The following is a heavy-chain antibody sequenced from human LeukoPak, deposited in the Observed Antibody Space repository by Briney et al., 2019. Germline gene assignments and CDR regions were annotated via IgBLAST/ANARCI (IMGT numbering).Heavy chain of an antibody. CDR2: FDPEDGET. D-gene: IGHD3-22*01. J-gene: IGHJ4*02. CDR3: ATWPYYYDSSGYY. Sequence: GASVKVSCKVSGYTLTELSMHWVRQAPGKGLEWMGGFDPEDGETIYAQKFQGRVTMTEDTSTDTAYMELGSLRSEDTAVYYCATWPYYYDSSGYYWGQGTLVTVSS. V-gene: IGHV1-24*01. CDR1: GYTLTELS.